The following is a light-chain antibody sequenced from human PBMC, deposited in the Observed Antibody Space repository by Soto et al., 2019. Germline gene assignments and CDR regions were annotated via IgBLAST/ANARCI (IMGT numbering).Light chain of an antibody. CDR3: SSYTTRNTEV. J-gene: IGLJ1*01. Sequence: QSALTQPASVSGSPGQSISISYIGTSSDVGAFNYVSWYQHHPGKAPQLIIYDVTSRPSGVSTRFSASKSGNTASLTISGLQAEDEADYYCSSYTTRNTEVFGTGTKLTVL. CDR2: DVT. CDR1: SSDVGAFNY. V-gene: IGLV2-14*03.